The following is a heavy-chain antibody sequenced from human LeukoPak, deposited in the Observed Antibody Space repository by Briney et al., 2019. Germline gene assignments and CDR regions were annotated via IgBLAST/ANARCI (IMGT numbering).Heavy chain of an antibody. CDR1: GGSFSSSDYY. V-gene: IGHV4-30-4*01. CDR3: AREPILIGSRHSYFYYGTDV. Sequence: KTSQTLSLTCTVSGGSFSSSDYYWSWIRQTPGKGLEWIGYISYSGSTYYNPSLKSRVTISIDTSKNQFSLMLTSVTAADTAVYYCAREPILIGSRHSYFYYGTDVWGQGTTVTVS. D-gene: IGHD3-9*01. J-gene: IGHJ6*02. CDR2: ISYSGST.